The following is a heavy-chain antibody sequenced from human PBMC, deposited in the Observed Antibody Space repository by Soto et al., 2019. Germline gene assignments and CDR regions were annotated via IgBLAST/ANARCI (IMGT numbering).Heavy chain of an antibody. CDR2: IYYTGRT. Sequence: SETLSLTCTVSGGSLKSGGYYWSWIHQHPGRGLEWIGYIYYTGRTYYNPSLESRVTFSVDTSKNQFSLQVRSATAADAAVYYCARDLKEYCSDGKCNWFDPWGQGTLVTVS. V-gene: IGHV4-31*02. J-gene: IGHJ5*02. CDR3: ARDLKEYCSDGKCNWFDP. D-gene: IGHD2-15*01. CDR1: GGSLKSGGYY.